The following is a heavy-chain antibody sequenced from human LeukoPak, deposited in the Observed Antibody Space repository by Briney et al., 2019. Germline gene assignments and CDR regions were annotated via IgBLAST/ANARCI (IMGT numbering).Heavy chain of an antibody. D-gene: IGHD4-23*01. CDR1: GFTFSSYW. CDR2: ITTDGSTT. J-gene: IGHJ5*02. V-gene: IGHV3-74*01. CDR3: ARGDYGSYSWFPS. Sequence: PGGSLRLSCAASGFTFSSYWMHWVRQTPGKGLVCVSRITTDGSTTRYADSVEGRFTISRDNAKNTLYLQMNSLRADDTAAYYCARGDYGSYSWFPSWGQGTLVTVSS.